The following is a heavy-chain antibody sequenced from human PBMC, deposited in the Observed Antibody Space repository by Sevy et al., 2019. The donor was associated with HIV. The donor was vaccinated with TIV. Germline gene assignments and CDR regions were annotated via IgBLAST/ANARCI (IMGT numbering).Heavy chain of an antibody. J-gene: IGHJ6*02. CDR1: GGTFSSYA. Sequence: ALVKVSCKASGGTFSSYAISWVRQAPGQGLEWMGGIIPIFGTANYAQKFQGRVTITADESTSTAYMELSSLRSEDTAVYYCARSFLSDIAVAGDYYYYGMDVWGQGTTVTVSS. CDR3: ARSFLSDIAVAGDYYYYGMDV. D-gene: IGHD6-19*01. CDR2: IIPIFGTA. V-gene: IGHV1-69*13.